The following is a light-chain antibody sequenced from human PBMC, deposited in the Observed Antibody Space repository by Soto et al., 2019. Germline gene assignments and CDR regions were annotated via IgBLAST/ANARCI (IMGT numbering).Light chain of an antibody. J-gene: IGKJ4*01. Sequence: DIVMTQSPGSLAVSLGERATINCKSSQSVLYSSNNKNYLAWYQQKPGQPPKLLIYWASTRESGVPDRFSGSGSGTDFTLTISSLQAEDVAAYYCQQYYSSPLTFGGGTKVDIK. V-gene: IGKV4-1*01. CDR2: WAS. CDR1: QSVLYSSNNKNY. CDR3: QQYYSSPLT.